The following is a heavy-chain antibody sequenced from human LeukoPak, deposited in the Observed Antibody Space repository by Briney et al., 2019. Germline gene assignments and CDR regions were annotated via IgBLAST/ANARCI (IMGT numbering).Heavy chain of an antibody. CDR3: ARAEWGYYDSSGSFDY. Sequence: PSETLSLTCTVSGGSISSYYWGWIRQPPGKGLEWIGSIYYSGSTYYNPSLKSRVTISVDTSKNQFSLKLSSVTAADTAVYYCARAEWGYYDSSGSFDYWGQGTLVTVSS. J-gene: IGHJ4*02. V-gene: IGHV4-39*07. D-gene: IGHD3-22*01. CDR2: IYYSGST. CDR1: GGSISSYY.